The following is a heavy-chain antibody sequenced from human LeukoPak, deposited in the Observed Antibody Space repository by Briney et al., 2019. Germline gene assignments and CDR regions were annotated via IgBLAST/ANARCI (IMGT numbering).Heavy chain of an antibody. D-gene: IGHD6-6*01. J-gene: IGHJ4*02. Sequence: SETLSLTCTVSGGSISSYYWSWIRQPPGKGLEWIGYIYYSGSTNYNPSLKSRVTISVDTSKNQFSLKLSSVTAADTAVYHCVRHLSIAEWPHFDYWGQGTLVTVSS. CDR2: IYYSGST. CDR1: GGSISSYY. CDR3: VRHLSIAEWPHFDY. V-gene: IGHV4-59*01.